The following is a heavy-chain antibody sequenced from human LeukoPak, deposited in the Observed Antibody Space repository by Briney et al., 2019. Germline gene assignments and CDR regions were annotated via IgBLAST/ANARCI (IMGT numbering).Heavy chain of an antibody. D-gene: IGHD5-18*01. V-gene: IGHV4-38-2*02. CDR3: ARDLSDTAMDTRWDDY. CDR2: IYHSGST. J-gene: IGHJ4*02. CDR1: GYSISSGYY. Sequence: SETLSLTCTVSGYSISSGYYWGWIRQPPGKGLEWIGSIYHSGSTYYNPSLESRVTISVDTSKNQFSLKLSSVTAADTAVYYCARDLSDTAMDTRWDDYWGQGTLVTVSS.